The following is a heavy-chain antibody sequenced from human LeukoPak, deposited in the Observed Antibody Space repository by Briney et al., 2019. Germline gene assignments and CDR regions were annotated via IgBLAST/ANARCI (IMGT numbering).Heavy chain of an antibody. V-gene: IGHV5-51*01. Sequence: IIYPGHSDTRYSPSFQGQVTISADKSISTAYLQWSSLKASDTAMYYCARLSSNYYYGMDVWGQGTTVTVSS. CDR3: ARLSSNYYYGMDV. J-gene: IGHJ6*02. CDR2: IYPGHSDT. D-gene: IGHD2-2*01.